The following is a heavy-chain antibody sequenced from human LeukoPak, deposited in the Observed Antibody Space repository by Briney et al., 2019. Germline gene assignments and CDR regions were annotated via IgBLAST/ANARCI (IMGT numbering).Heavy chain of an antibody. V-gene: IGHV4-59*01. Sequence: SETLSLTCTVSGGSISSYYLSWIRQPPGKGLEWIGYIYYSGSTNYNPSLKSRVTISVDTSKNQFSLKLSSVTAADTAVYYCARDQYYDSSGYYYVVGAFDIWGQGTMVTVSS. CDR1: GGSISSYY. J-gene: IGHJ3*02. D-gene: IGHD3-22*01. CDR3: ARDQYYDSSGYYYVVGAFDI. CDR2: IYYSGST.